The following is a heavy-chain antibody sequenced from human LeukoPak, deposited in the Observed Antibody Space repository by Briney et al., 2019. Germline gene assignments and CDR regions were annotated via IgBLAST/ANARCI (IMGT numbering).Heavy chain of an antibody. D-gene: IGHD2-15*01. CDR2: TYYRSKWYN. CDR3: ARDLWVGGGFYYYYYMDV. CDR1: GDSVSSNSAA. J-gene: IGHJ6*03. V-gene: IGHV6-1*01. Sequence: PSQTLSLTCAISGDSVSSNSAAWNWIRQSPSRGLEWLGRTYYRSKWYNDYAVSVKSRITINPDTSKNQFSLQLNSVTPEDTAVYYCARDLWVGGGFYYYYYMDVWGKGTTVTVSS.